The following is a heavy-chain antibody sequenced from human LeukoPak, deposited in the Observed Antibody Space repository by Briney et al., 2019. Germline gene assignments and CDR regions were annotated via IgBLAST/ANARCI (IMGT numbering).Heavy chain of an antibody. D-gene: IGHD6-6*01. J-gene: IGHJ4*02. CDR2: ISYDGSNK. Sequence: GGSLRLSCAASGFTFSSYAMHWVRQVPGKGLEWVAVISYDGSNKYYADSVKGRFTISRDNSKNTLYLQMNSLRAEDTAVYYCARDGIAARGSVNYFDYWGQGTLVTVSS. CDR3: ARDGIAARGSVNYFDY. CDR1: GFTFSSYA. V-gene: IGHV3-30-3*01.